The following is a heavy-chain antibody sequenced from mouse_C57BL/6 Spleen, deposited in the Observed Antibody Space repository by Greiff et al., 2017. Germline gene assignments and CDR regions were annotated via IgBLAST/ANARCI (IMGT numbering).Heavy chain of an antibody. D-gene: IGHD1-1*01. CDR1: GYTFTSYW. V-gene: IGHV1-69*01. CDR2: IDPSDSYT. Sequence: QVQLQQPGAELVMPGASVKLSCKASGYTFTSYWMHWVKQRPGQGLEWIGEIDPSDSYTNYNQKFKGKSTLTVDKSSSTAYMQLSSLTSEDSAVYYCARSGGSSYFDYWCQGTTLTVSS. J-gene: IGHJ2*01. CDR3: ARSGGSSYFDY.